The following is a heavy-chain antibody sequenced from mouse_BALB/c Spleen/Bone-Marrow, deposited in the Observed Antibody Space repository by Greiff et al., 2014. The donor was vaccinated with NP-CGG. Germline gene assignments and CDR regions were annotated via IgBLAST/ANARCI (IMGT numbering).Heavy chain of an antibody. Sequence: VQLQQSGGGLVQPGGSLKVSCAASGFDFSRYWMSWVRQAPGKGLEWIGEINQDSRTINYTPSLKDKFIISRDNAKNTLYLQMSKVRSEDTALYYCSRLGYYGGFAYWGQGTLVTVSA. CDR3: SRLGYYGGFAY. CDR1: GFDFSRYW. J-gene: IGHJ3*01. V-gene: IGHV4-1*02. D-gene: IGHD2-3*01. CDR2: INQDSRTI.